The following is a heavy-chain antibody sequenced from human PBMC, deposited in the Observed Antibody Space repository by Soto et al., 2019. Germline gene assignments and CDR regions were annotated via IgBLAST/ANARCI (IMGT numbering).Heavy chain of an antibody. D-gene: IGHD5-12*01. CDR2: ISYDGSNT. CDR3: ARGLRGVLDY. V-gene: IGHV3-33*08. CDR1: GVSFNSYD. Sequence: GGSLRLSCAASGVSFNSYDMHWVRQAPGKGPEWVAIISYDGSNTYYSDSVRGRFTISRDNSKDTLYLHLTSLRAEDTAIYYCARGLRGVLDYWGQGTLVTVSS. J-gene: IGHJ4*02.